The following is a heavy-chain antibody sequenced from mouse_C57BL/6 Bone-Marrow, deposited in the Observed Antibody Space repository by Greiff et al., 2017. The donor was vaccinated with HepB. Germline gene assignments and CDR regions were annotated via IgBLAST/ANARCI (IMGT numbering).Heavy chain of an antibody. J-gene: IGHJ1*03. CDR1: GYTFTSYW. CDR2: INPSNGGT. CDR3: ARGPITTLVADWDFDV. D-gene: IGHD1-1*01. V-gene: IGHV1-53*01. Sequence: QVQLQQPGTELVKPGASVKLSCKASGYTFTSYWMHWVKQRPGQGLEWIGNINPSNGGTNYNEKFKSKATLTVDKSSSTAYMQLSSLTSEDSAVYYCARGPITTLVADWDFDVWGTGTTVTVSS.